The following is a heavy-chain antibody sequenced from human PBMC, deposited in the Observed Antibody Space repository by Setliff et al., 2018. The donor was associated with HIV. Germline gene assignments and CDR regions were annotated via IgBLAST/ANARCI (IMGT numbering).Heavy chain of an antibody. CDR1: GGSIDNYY. Sequence: SETLSLTCIVSGGSIDNYYWNWVRQSPGKGPEWIGNMCLNDKGVITNQNPSLKSRVVMYIDRTKNEFSLNLFSATTADTATYYCARDRGTGWYGYFQQWGQGSQVTVSS. V-gene: IGHV4-59*01. D-gene: IGHD6-19*01. J-gene: IGHJ1*01. CDR3: ARDRGTGWYGYFQQ. CDR2: MCLNDKGVIT.